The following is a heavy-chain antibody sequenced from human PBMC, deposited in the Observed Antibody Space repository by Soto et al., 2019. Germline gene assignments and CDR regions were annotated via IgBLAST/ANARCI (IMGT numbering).Heavy chain of an antibody. Sequence: SLRLSCAASGFTFSSYSMNWVRQAPGKGLEWVSYISSSSSTIYYADSVKGRFTISRDNAKNSLYLQMNSLRAEDTAVYYCARMYSSGWYAYYYYYYMDVWGKGTTVTVSS. CDR1: GFTFSSYS. CDR3: ARMYSSGWYAYYYYYYMDV. CDR2: ISSSSSTI. J-gene: IGHJ6*03. D-gene: IGHD6-19*01. V-gene: IGHV3-48*01.